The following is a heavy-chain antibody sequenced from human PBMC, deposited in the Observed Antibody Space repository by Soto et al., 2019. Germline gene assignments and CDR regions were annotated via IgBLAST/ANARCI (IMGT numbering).Heavy chain of an antibody. Sequence: QVQLQESGPGLVKPSETLSLTCTVSGGSIDGYNCAWIRQPPGKSLEWVGYVYYNGGSSYNPSLESPVPLSMDTSMSQFSLQLRSVTAADTAVYYCVRQGIGNLHGLVDVWGRGTTVTVSS. CDR3: VRQGIGNLHGLVDV. J-gene: IGHJ6*02. V-gene: IGHV4-59*08. CDR2: VYYNGGS. CDR1: GGSIDGYN. D-gene: IGHD3-10*01.